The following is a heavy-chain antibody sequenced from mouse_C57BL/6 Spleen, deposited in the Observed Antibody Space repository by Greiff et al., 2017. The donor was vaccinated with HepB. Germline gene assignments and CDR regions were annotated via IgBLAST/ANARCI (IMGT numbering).Heavy chain of an antibody. D-gene: IGHD1-1*01. CDR1: GFTFSDYY. Sequence: EVKLVESGGGLVQPGGSLKLSCAASGFTFSDYYMYWVRQTPEKRLEWVAYISNGGGSTYYPDTVKGRFTISRDNAKNTLYLQMSRLKSEDTAMYYCARDPSTGFAYWGQGTLVTVSA. J-gene: IGHJ3*01. V-gene: IGHV5-12*01. CDR2: ISNGGGST. CDR3: ARDPSTGFAY.